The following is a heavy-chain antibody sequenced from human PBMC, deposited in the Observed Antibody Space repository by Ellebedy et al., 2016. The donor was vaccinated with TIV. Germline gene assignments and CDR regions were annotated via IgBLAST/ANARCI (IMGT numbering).Heavy chain of an antibody. CDR3: ARMNYGDYDMGVVPVRLTHYYGMDV. CDR2: IDWDDDK. D-gene: IGHD4-17*01. V-gene: IGHV2-70*11. J-gene: IGHJ6*02. CDR1: GFTFSSYW. Sequence: QTLSLTCAASGFTFSSYWMSWVRQPPGKALEWLARIDWDDDKYYSTSLKTRLTISKDTSKNQVVLTMTNMDPVDTATYYCARMNYGDYDMGVVPVRLTHYYGMDVWGQGTTVTVSS.